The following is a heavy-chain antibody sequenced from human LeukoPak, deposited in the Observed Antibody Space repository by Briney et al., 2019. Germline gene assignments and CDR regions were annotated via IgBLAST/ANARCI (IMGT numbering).Heavy chain of an antibody. CDR2: IFYSGRT. Sequence: SETLSLPCTVSGGSISSYFWTWIRQPPEKGLERIGYIFYSGRTNYNPSLKSRVTISADTSKNQFSLKLSSVTDADTAVYYCARIYGSGSYVDYWGQGTLVTVSS. V-gene: IGHV4-59*01. CDR1: GGSISSYF. D-gene: IGHD3-10*01. CDR3: ARIYGSGSYVDY. J-gene: IGHJ4*02.